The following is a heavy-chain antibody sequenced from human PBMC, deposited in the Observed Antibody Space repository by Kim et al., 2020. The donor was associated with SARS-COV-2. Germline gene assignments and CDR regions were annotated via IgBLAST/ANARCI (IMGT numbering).Heavy chain of an antibody. V-gene: IGHV5-10-1*01. J-gene: IGHJ4*02. CDR2: IDPSDSYT. Sequence: GESLKISCKGSGYSFTSYWISWVRQMPGKGLEWMGRIDPSDSYTNYSPSFQGHVTISADKSISTAYLQWSSLKASDTAMYYCATLSRPDSSSWTEYFDYWGQGTLVTVSS. D-gene: IGHD6-13*01. CDR3: ATLSRPDSSSWTEYFDY. CDR1: GYSFTSYW.